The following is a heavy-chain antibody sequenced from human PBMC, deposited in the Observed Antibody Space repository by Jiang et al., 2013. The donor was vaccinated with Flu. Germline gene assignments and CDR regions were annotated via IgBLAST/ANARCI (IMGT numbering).Heavy chain of an antibody. Sequence: VQSGAEVKKPGSSVKVSCKASGDTYGSYAISWVRQAPGQGLEWMGGIIPIYGTSNSAQKFRGRVTITADESTGTVYMELSSLRSDDTAMYYCAKVTCSTFGSCNRGYYYNPMDVWGQGTTVTVSS. CDR1: GDTYGSYA. D-gene: IGHD2-15*01. CDR2: IIPIYGTS. J-gene: IGHJ6*02. V-gene: IGHV1-69*01. CDR3: AKVTCSTFGSCNRGYYYNPMDV.